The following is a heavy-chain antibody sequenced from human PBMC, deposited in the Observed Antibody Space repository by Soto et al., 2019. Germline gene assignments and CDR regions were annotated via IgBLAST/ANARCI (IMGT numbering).Heavy chain of an antibody. CDR3: AKPSSSGWTTLGY. V-gene: IGHV3-23*01. J-gene: IGHJ4*02. D-gene: IGHD6-19*01. CDR1: GFTFSSYA. Sequence: PXVSLRLSCAASGFTFSSYAMSWVRQAPGKGLEWVSAISGSGGSTYYADSVKGRFTISGDNSKNTLYLQMNSLRAEDTAVYYCAKPSSSGWTTLGYWGQGTLVTVSS. CDR2: ISGSGGST.